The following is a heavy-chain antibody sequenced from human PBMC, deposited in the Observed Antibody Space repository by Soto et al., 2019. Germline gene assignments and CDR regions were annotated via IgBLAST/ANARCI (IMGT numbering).Heavy chain of an antibody. D-gene: IGHD2-2*01. CDR3: AREGGDIVLVTGLFGY. CDR1: GFTFSSYG. V-gene: IGHV3-33*01. Sequence: QVQLVESGGGVVQPGRSLRLSCAASGFTFSSYGMHWVRQAPGKGLEWVAVIWYDGSNKYYADSVKGRFTISRDNSKNTLYLQMNSLRAEDTAVYYCAREGGDIVLVTGLFGYWGQGTLVTVSS. CDR2: IWYDGSNK. J-gene: IGHJ4*02.